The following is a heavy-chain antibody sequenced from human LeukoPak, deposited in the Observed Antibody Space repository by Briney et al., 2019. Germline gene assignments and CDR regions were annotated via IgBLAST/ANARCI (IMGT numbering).Heavy chain of an antibody. J-gene: IGHJ4*02. V-gene: IGHV4-39*07. CDR3: ARGRVGAATLDY. D-gene: IGHD2-15*01. CDR1: GGSISSRSYY. Sequence: SETLSLTCTVSGGSISSRSYYWGWIRQPPGKGLEWIGEINHSESTNYNPSLKSRVTISVDTSKNQFSLKLSSVTAADTAVYYCARGRVGAATLDYWGQGTLVTVSS. CDR2: INHSEST.